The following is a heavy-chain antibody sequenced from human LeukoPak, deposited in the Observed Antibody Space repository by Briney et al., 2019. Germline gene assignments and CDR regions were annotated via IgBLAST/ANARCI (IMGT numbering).Heavy chain of an antibody. V-gene: IGHV3-23*01. CDR2: ISGSGGST. J-gene: IGHJ4*02. CDR3: VKAGPFLEWLFPFDY. Sequence: GGSLRLSCAASGFTFSSYAMSWVRQAPGKGLEWVSAISGSGGSTYYADSVKGRFSISRDNSKNTLYLQMNSLRAEDTAVYYCVKAGPFLEWLFPFDYWGQGTLVTVSS. D-gene: IGHD3-3*02. CDR1: GFTFSSYA.